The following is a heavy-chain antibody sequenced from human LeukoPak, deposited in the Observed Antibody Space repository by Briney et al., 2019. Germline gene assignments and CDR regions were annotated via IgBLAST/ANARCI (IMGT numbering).Heavy chain of an antibody. CDR1: GYTFTSYY. Sequence: ASVKVSCKASGYTFTSYYMHWVRQAPGQGLEWMGRINPNSGGTNYAQKFQGRVTMTRDTSISTAYMELSRLRSDDTAVYYCARDRYYDILTGYYSLWGQGTLVTVSS. CDR2: INPNSGGT. D-gene: IGHD3-9*01. J-gene: IGHJ4*02. CDR3: ARDRYYDILTGYYSL. V-gene: IGHV1-2*06.